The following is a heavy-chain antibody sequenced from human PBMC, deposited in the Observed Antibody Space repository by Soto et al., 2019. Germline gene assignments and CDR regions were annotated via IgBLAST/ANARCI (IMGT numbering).Heavy chain of an antibody. J-gene: IGHJ4*02. Sequence: NPSETLSLTCTVSGGSISSYFYIWVRQPPGKGLEWIGSVYYTGTTDYNPSLKSRATISVDTSKTQFPLNLRSVTAADTAVYYCARDLAAVPRAFDYWGRGTLVTVSS. V-gene: IGHV4-59*01. D-gene: IGHD6-13*01. CDR1: GGSISSYF. CDR3: ARDLAAVPRAFDY. CDR2: VYYTGTT.